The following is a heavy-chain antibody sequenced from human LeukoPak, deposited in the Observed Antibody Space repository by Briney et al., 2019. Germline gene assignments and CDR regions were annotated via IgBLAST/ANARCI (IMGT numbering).Heavy chain of an antibody. D-gene: IGHD3-22*01. Sequence: GGSLRLSCAASGFTFSSYEMNWVRQPPRKGLEWVSGISTNGGSTSYADSVKGRLTISRDNPRNMLYMEMNSLRAEDTAVYYCSVMHRYYDGSGYWVQWGQGTLVTVSS. V-gene: IGHV3-23*01. CDR2: ISTNGGST. J-gene: IGHJ4*02. CDR3: SVMHRYYDGSGYWVQ. CDR1: GFTFSSYE.